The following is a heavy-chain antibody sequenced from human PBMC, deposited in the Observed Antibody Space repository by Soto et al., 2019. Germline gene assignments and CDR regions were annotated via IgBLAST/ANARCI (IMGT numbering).Heavy chain of an antibody. CDR3: ARRLYYDITGQRFDP. V-gene: IGHV5-51*01. Sequence: GESLKISCKASGYSFTSYWIGWVRQMPGKGLEWMGIIYPGDSDTRYSPSFQGQVTISADKALNTAYLQWSSLKASDTATYYCARRLYYDITGQRFDPWGQGTLVTVSS. CDR1: GYSFTSYW. J-gene: IGHJ5*02. D-gene: IGHD3-22*01. CDR2: IYPGDSDT.